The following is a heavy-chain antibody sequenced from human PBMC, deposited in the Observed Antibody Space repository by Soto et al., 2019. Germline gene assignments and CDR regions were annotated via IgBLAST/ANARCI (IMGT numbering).Heavy chain of an antibody. J-gene: IGHJ3*02. CDR3: ARVPITVVAARDAFDI. Sequence: LRLSCAASGFTFSSYAMSWVRQAPGKGLEWVSAISGSGGSTYYADSVKGRFTISRDNSKNTLYLQMNSLRAEDTAVYYCARVPITVVAARDAFDICGQGTMVTVSS. D-gene: IGHD2-15*01. V-gene: IGHV3-23*01. CDR2: ISGSGGST. CDR1: GFTFSSYA.